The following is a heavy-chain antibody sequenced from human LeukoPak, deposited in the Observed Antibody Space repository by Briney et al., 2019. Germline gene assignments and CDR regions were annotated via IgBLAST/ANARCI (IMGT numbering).Heavy chain of an antibody. J-gene: IGHJ5*02. CDR1: GYTFTGHY. CDR3: AVVPTAA. Sequence: ASVKVSCKASGYTFTGHYLHWVRQAPGQGLEWMGWINPNSGGTNYAQKFQGRVTMTRDSSISTAYMELSRLRSDDTAVYYCAVVPTAAWGQGTLVTVSS. V-gene: IGHV1-2*02. CDR2: INPNSGGT. D-gene: IGHD2-15*01.